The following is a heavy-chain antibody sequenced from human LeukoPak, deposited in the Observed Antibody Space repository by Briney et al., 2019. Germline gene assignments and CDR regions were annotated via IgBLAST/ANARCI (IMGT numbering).Heavy chain of an antibody. CDR3: AKTTTSYYYYMDV. V-gene: IGHV4-59*08. CDR2: IYYSGST. D-gene: IGHD1-1*01. CDR1: GGSISSYY. Sequence: SETLSLTCTVSGGSISSYYWSWIRQPPGKGLEWIGYIYYSGSTNYNPSLKSRVTISIDTSKSQFSLKLTSVTAAGTAVYYCAKTTTSYYYYMDVWGKGTTVTVSS. J-gene: IGHJ6*03.